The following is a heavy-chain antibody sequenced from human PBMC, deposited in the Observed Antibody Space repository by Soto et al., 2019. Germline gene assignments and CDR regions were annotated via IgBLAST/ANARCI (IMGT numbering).Heavy chain of an antibody. CDR2: INPHSGDT. CDR1: GYTFIYCY. CDR3: ARPGKPYLPPRDSYGMDV. Sequence: ASVKVSCKSSGYTFIYCYLHWVRQAPGQGLEWMGWINPHSGDTYYAEKFQGRVTMTRDTSITTVFMDLSRLTSDDTALSFCARPGKPYLPPRDSYGMDVWGQ. V-gene: IGHV1-2*02. J-gene: IGHJ6*02. D-gene: IGHD3-10*01.